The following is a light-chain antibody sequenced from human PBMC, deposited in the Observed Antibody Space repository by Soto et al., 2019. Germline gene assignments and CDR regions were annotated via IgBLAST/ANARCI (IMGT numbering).Light chain of an antibody. CDR2: GAS. V-gene: IGKV3-15*01. CDR3: QQTNRSPLT. J-gene: IGKJ1*01. Sequence: IVMTQYPSPLSLSLGARATLSCRASQSVSIDLAWYQQTPGQAPRLLFYGASTRATGIPVRFSGSASGTEFTLTISSLEPEDFAIYYCQQTNRSPLTFGQGTKVDIK. CDR1: QSVSID.